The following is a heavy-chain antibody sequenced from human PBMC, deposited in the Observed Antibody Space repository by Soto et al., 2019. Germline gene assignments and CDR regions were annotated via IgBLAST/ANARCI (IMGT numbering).Heavy chain of an antibody. CDR1: GFTVSSHW. Sequence: EVQLVESGGGLVQPGGSLRLSCAASGFTVSSHWMHWVRQAPGKGLVWVSRINSDGTYTGYADSVKGRFTISRDNAKNPLYLQMNSLRAEDTAVYYCAREDYGSGSFDYWGQGTLVTVSS. D-gene: IGHD3-10*01. CDR2: INSDGTYT. CDR3: AREDYGSGSFDY. J-gene: IGHJ4*02. V-gene: IGHV3-74*01.